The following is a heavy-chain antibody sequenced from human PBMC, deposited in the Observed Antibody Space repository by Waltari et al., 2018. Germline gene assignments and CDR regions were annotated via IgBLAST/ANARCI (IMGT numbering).Heavy chain of an antibody. J-gene: IGHJ4*02. D-gene: IGHD1-26*01. V-gene: IGHV4-61*09. CDR3: ARGPLGATPFDY. Sequence: QVQLQESGPGLVKPSQTLSLTCTVPGGSISRGRYYWSWLRQPAGKGLEWIGYIYTSGSTNYNPSLKSRVTISVDTSKNQFSLKLSSVTAADTAVYYCARGPLGATPFDYWGQGTLVTVSS. CDR2: IYTSGST. CDR1: GGSISRGRYY.